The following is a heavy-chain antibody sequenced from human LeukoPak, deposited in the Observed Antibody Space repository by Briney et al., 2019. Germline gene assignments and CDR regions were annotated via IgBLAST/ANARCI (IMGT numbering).Heavy chain of an antibody. V-gene: IGHV4-30-2*01. J-gene: IGHJ2*01. D-gene: IGHD4-11*01. CDR3: ARGGPDYQARYFDL. CDR2: IYHSGST. CDR1: GGSISSGGYY. Sequence: SETLSLTCTVSGGSISSGGYYWSWIRQPPGKGLEWIGYIYHSGSTYYNPSLKSRVTISVDRSKNQFSLKLSSVTAADTAVYYCARGGPDYQARYFDLWGRGTLVTVSS.